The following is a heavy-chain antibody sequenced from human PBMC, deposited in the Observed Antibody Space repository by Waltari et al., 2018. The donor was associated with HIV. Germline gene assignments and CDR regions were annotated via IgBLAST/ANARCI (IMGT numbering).Heavy chain of an antibody. Sequence: EVQLVESGGGLVKPGGSLRLSCAASGFTFSSYSMNWVRQAPGKGLECVSSISSSSSYIYYADSVKGRFTISRDNAKNSLYLQMNSLRAEDTAVYYCARGLGAPDAFDIWGQGTMVTVSS. D-gene: IGHD1-26*01. CDR3: ARGLGAPDAFDI. J-gene: IGHJ3*02. CDR1: GFTFSSYS. CDR2: ISSSSSYI. V-gene: IGHV3-21*01.